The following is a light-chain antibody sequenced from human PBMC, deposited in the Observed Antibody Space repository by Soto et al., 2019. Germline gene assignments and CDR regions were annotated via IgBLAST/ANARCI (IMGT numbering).Light chain of an antibody. CDR3: HQYSDYSSIT. V-gene: IGKV1-5*03. Sequence: DIQMTQSPSTLSASVGDRVTITCRASQSISRWLAWYQQKPGKAPRLLIYKASSVEGGVPSRFSGSGSGTHLTLTISSLQPDGFATYYCHQYSDYSSITFGGGTKVEIE. CDR2: KAS. CDR1: QSISRW. J-gene: IGKJ4*01.